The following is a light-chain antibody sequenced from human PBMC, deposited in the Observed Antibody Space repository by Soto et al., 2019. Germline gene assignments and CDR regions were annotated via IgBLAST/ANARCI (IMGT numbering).Light chain of an antibody. CDR3: QQYDKWPLT. CDR2: TAS. J-gene: IGKJ3*01. Sequence: EIVMTQSPATLSVSPGERATLSCRASQSISNNLAWHQQRPGQAPRLLIYTASTSAIGIPARFSGSVSGTEFTLTISSLQSEDFAVYYCQQYDKWPLTFGPGTKVDIK. V-gene: IGKV3-15*01. CDR1: QSISNN.